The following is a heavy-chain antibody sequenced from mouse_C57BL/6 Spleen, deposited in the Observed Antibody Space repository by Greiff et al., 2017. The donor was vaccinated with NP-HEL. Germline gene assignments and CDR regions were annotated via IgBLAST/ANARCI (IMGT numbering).Heavy chain of an antibody. V-gene: IGHV5-9*01. D-gene: IGHD1-1*01. Sequence: DVKLVESGGGLVKPGGSLKLSCAASGFTFSSYTMSWVRQTPEKRLEWVATICGGGGNTYYPDSLKGRFTISGDNAKNTLYLQMSSLRSEDTALYSGARDRVTTVVATDYFDYWGQGTTLTVSS. CDR3: ARDRVTTVVATDYFDY. J-gene: IGHJ2*01. CDR1: GFTFSSYT. CDR2: ICGGGGNT.